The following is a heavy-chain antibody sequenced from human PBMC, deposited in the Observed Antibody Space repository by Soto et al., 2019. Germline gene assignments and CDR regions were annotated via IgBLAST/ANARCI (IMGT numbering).Heavy chain of an antibody. V-gene: IGHV4-30-2*01. D-gene: IGHD3-3*01. Sequence: KPSETLSLTCAVSGGSISSGGYSWSWIRQPPGKGLEWIGYIYHSGSTYYNPSLKSRVTISVDRSKNQFSLKLSSVTAADTAVYYCARGNVLRFLYWSDPWGQGTLVTVSS. CDR2: IYHSGST. CDR3: ARGNVLRFLYWSDP. CDR1: GGSISSGGYS. J-gene: IGHJ5*02.